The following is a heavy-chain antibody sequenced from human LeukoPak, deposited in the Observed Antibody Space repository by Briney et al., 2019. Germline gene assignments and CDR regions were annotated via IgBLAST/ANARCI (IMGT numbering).Heavy chain of an antibody. J-gene: IGHJ4*02. CDR2: IYYSGST. Sequence: SETLSLTCTVSGGSISSSSYYWGWIRQPPGKGLEWIGSIYYSGSTYYNPSLKSRVTISVDTSKNQFSLKLNSVTAADTAVYSCARRVAVAGQGNYFDYWGQGTLVTVSS. V-gene: IGHV4-39*01. CDR1: GGSISSSSYY. CDR3: ARRVAVAGQGNYFDY. D-gene: IGHD6-19*01.